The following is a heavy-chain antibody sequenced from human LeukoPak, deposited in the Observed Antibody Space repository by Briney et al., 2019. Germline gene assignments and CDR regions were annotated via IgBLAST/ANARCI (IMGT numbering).Heavy chain of an antibody. CDR3: ARDSITIFGVVIDLGYYYYGMDV. J-gene: IGHJ6*02. V-gene: IGHV1-18*04. CDR2: ISAYNGNT. D-gene: IGHD3-3*01. Sequence: ASVKVSCKASGYTFTGYYMHWVRQAPGQGLEWMGWISAYNGNTNYAQKLQGRVTMTTDTSTSTAYMELRSLRSDDTAVYYCARDSITIFGVVIDLGYYYYGMDVWGQGTTVTVSS. CDR1: GYTFTGYY.